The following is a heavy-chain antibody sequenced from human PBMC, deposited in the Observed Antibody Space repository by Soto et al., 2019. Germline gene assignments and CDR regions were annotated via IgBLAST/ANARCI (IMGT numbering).Heavy chain of an antibody. CDR1: GGSIDSGDYY. Sequence: SETLSLTCTVSGGSIDSGDYYWSWIRRPPGKGLEWIGTICYSGSTYYNPSLQSRVTMSVDTSKNQFSLKLSSVTAADTGVYYCARLDGNSADYYYGMGVWGRGTTVTVSS. CDR2: ICYSGST. CDR3: ARLDGNSADYYYGMGV. D-gene: IGHD6-19*01. J-gene: IGHJ6*02. V-gene: IGHV4-39*01.